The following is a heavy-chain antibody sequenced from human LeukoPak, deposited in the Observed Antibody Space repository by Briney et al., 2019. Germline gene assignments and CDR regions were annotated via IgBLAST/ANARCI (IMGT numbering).Heavy chain of an antibody. D-gene: IGHD6-13*01. Sequence: ASVKVSCKASGYTFTGYYMHWVRQAPGQGLEWMGWINANSGDTKYAQKFQGRVTMTRDTSISTAYMELSRLRSDDTAMYYCARENSSPFDYWGQGTLVTVSS. J-gene: IGHJ4*02. CDR2: INANSGDT. V-gene: IGHV1-2*02. CDR1: GYTFTGYY. CDR3: ARENSSPFDY.